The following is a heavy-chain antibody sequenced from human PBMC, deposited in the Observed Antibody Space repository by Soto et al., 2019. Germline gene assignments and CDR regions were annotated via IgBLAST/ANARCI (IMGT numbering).Heavy chain of an antibody. CDR2: ISGSGGST. D-gene: IGHD3-10*01. J-gene: IGHJ5*02. Sequence: EVQLVESGGGLVQPGGSLRLSCAASGFTFSSYAMSWVRQAPGKGLEWVSAISGSGGSTYYADSVKGRFTISRDNSKNTLYLQMNSLRAEDTAVYYCAKDLPLVLWFGDGGNWFDPWGQGTLVTVSS. V-gene: IGHV3-23*04. CDR3: AKDLPLVLWFGDGGNWFDP. CDR1: GFTFSSYA.